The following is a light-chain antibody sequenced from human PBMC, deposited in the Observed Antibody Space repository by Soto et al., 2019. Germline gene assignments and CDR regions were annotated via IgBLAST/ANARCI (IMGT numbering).Light chain of an antibody. Sequence: EIVLTQSPDTLSLSPGERATLSCRANQSVSSNFLAWYQQKPGQAPRLLISGASNRATGIPDRFSGSGSGTDFTLTISRLEPEDFAVYYCQQYNNWPPLTFGGGTKVEIK. CDR1: QSVSSNF. CDR3: QQYNNWPPLT. CDR2: GAS. V-gene: IGKV3-20*01. J-gene: IGKJ4*01.